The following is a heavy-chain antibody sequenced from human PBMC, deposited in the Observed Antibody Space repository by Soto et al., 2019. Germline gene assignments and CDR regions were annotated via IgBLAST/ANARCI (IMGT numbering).Heavy chain of an antibody. CDR2: TYYSGST. V-gene: IGHV4-59*08. Sequence: PSETLSLTCTVSGGSISTYYWSWIRQPPGKGLEWIGYTYYSGSTNYNPSLKSRVTISVDTSKNQFSLKLSSVTAADTAVYYCARQAGYSSGWFDYWGQGTLVTVSS. CDR3: ARQAGYSSGWFDY. J-gene: IGHJ4*02. CDR1: GGSISTYY. D-gene: IGHD6-19*01.